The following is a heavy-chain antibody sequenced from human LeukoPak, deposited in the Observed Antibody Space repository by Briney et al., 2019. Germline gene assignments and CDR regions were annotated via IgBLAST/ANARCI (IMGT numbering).Heavy chain of an antibody. J-gene: IGHJ4*02. CDR3: AKGTPLEWLSDY. CDR1: GFTFDDYA. V-gene: IGHV3-43*02. Sequence: GGSLRLSCAASGFTFDDYAMHWVRQAPGKGLEWVSLISGDGGSTYYADSVKGRFTISRDNSKNSLCPQMNSLRTEDTALYYCAKGTPLEWLSDYWGQGTLVTVSS. CDR2: ISGDGGST. D-gene: IGHD3-3*01.